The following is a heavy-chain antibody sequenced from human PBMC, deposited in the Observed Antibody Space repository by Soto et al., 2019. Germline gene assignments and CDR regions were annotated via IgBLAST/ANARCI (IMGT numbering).Heavy chain of an antibody. J-gene: IGHJ6*02. D-gene: IGHD2-15*01. Sequence: GGSLRLSCAASGSTFSSYSMNWVRQAPGKGLEWVSSISSSSSYIYYADSVKGRFTISRDNAKNSLYLQMNSLRAEDTAVYYCALSVVDGMDVWGQGTTVTVSS. V-gene: IGHV3-21*01. CDR3: ALSVVDGMDV. CDR2: ISSSSSYI. CDR1: GSTFSSYS.